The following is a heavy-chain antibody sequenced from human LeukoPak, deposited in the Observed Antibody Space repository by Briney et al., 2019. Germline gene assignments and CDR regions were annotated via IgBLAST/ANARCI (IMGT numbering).Heavy chain of an antibody. D-gene: IGHD6-19*01. Sequence: PGGSLRLSCAASGFTFSDYYMSWIRQAPGKGLEWVSYISSSGSTIYYADSVKGRFTISRDNAKNSLYLQMNSLRAEDTAVYYCASSSGWRPHDAFDIWGQGTMVTVSS. J-gene: IGHJ3*02. CDR2: ISSSGSTI. CDR1: GFTFSDYY. CDR3: ASSSGWRPHDAFDI. V-gene: IGHV3-11*01.